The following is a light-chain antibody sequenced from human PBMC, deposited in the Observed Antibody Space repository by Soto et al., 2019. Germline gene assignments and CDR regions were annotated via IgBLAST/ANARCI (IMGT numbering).Light chain of an antibody. J-gene: IGKJ2*01. V-gene: IGKV1-39*01. CDR2: AAS. CDR3: QQSYITPYT. CDR1: QTINNY. Sequence: DIQMTQSPSSLSTSVGDRVIITCRASQTINNYLNWYQQKPGRAPKLLIHAASSLQSGVPSRFSGSRSGTDFTLTVSSLKPEDFATYYCQQSYITPYTFGQGTKLEIQ.